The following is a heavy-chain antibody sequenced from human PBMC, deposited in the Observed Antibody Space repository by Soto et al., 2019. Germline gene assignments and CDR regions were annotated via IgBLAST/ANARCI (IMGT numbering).Heavy chain of an antibody. CDR1: GFTVSSNY. J-gene: IGHJ4*02. CDR3: ARVGYGDYFTHFDY. Sequence: GGSLRLSCAASGFTVSSNYMSWVRQAPGKGLEWVSVIYSGGSTYYAESVKGRFTISRHNSKNTLYLQMNSLRAEDTAVYYCARVGYGDYFTHFDYWGQGTLVTVSS. D-gene: IGHD4-17*01. CDR2: IYSGGST. V-gene: IGHV3-53*04.